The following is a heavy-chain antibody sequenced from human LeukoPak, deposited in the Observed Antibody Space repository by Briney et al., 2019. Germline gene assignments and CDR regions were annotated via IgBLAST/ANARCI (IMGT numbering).Heavy chain of an antibody. D-gene: IGHD4-17*01. CDR3: ARGTTTSFDY. CDR2: ISSSSSTI. V-gene: IGHV3-48*02. J-gene: IGHJ4*02. Sequence: EWVSYISSSSSTIYYADSVKGRLTISRDNAKNSLYLQMNSLRDEDTAVYYCARGTTTSFDYWGQGTLVTVSS.